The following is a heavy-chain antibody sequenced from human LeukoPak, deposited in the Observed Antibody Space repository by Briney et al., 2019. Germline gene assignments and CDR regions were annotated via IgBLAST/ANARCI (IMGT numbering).Heavy chain of an antibody. D-gene: IGHD3-3*01. CDR1: GGSISSHY. V-gene: IGHV4-59*11. Sequence: PSGTLSLTCTVSGGSISSHYWGWIRQPPGKGLEWIGYIYYSGSTNYNPSLKSRVTISVDTSKNQFSLKLSSVTAADTAVYYCARGYDFWSGYYGVGWFDPWGQGTLVTVSS. J-gene: IGHJ5*02. CDR3: ARGYDFWSGYYGVGWFDP. CDR2: IYYSGST.